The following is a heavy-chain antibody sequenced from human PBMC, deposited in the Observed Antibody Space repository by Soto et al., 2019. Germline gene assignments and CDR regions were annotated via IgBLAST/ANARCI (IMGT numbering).Heavy chain of an antibody. J-gene: IGHJ6*02. CDR1: GDTFSSYA. Sequence: ASVKVSCKAPGDTFSSYAISWVRQAPGQGLQWMGGIIPLFGTTNYAQRFQGRVTITADRSTSTAHMELSSLGSDDTAVYYCAACFCSTYYFCNMDVWRQGTTVTVSS. D-gene: IGHD3-16*01. CDR3: AACFCSTYYFCNMDV. CDR2: IIPLFGTT. V-gene: IGHV1-69*06.